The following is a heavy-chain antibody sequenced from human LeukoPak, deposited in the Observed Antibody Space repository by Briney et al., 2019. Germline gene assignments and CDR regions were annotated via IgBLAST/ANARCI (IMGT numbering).Heavy chain of an antibody. V-gene: IGHV3-53*01. J-gene: IGHJ4*02. D-gene: IGHD6-19*01. Sequence: PGGSLRLSCAASGFTVSSNYMSWVRQAPGKGLEWVSVIYSGGSTYYADSVKGRFTISRDNSKNTLYLQMNSLRAEDTAVYYCAKDPGYSSGWYYFDYWGQGTLVTVSS. CDR2: IYSGGST. CDR3: AKDPGYSSGWYYFDY. CDR1: GFTVSSNY.